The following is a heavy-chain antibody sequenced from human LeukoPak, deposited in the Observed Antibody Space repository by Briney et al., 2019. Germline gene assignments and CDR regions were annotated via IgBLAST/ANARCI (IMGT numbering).Heavy chain of an antibody. J-gene: IGHJ6*02. CDR3: ARNHKIRNSWGDYFYHGMDV. CDR1: GGSISTYY. D-gene: IGHD6-13*01. V-gene: IGHV4-59*01. Sequence: SETLSLTCTVSGGSISTYYWSWIRQSPVKGLEWIGYIYYNGNTNYNPSLKSRVTISEDTSKNQFSLKLSSVTAADTALYYSARNHKIRNSWGDYFYHGMDVWGQGTTVTVSS. CDR2: IYYNGNT.